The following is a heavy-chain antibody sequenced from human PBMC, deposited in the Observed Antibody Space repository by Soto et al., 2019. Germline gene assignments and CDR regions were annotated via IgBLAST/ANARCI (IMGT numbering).Heavy chain of an antibody. Sequence: RASVKVSCKASGYTFTGYYMHWVRQAPGQGLEWMGWINPNSGGTNYAQKFQGWVTMTRDTSISTAYMELSRLRSDDTAVYYCARGDYGDYFNPALDYWGQGTLVTVSS. CDR1: GYTFTGYY. J-gene: IGHJ4*02. V-gene: IGHV1-2*04. D-gene: IGHD4-17*01. CDR2: INPNSGGT. CDR3: ARGDYGDYFNPALDY.